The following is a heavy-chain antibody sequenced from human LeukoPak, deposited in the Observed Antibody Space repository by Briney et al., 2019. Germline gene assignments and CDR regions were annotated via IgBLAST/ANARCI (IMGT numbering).Heavy chain of an antibody. CDR1: GYTFTSYG. J-gene: IGHJ4*02. Sequence: ASVKVSCKASGYTFTSYGISWVRQAPGQGLEWMGWISAYNGNTNYAQKLQGRVTMTTDTSTSTAYMELRSLRSDDTAVYYCASLCSGGSCYSVYDTELTWGQGTLVTVSS. V-gene: IGHV1-18*01. CDR2: ISAYNGNT. CDR3: ASLCSGGSCYSVYDTELT. D-gene: IGHD2-15*01.